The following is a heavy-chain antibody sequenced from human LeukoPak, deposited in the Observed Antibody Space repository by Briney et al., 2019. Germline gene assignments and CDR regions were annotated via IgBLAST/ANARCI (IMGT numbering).Heavy chain of an antibody. J-gene: IGHJ4*02. Sequence: ASVKVSCMASGDTFSNHAISWLRQAPGQGLEWMGRIIPMVDTANYAQKFQGRVTITADKSTNTAYMELSSLRSEDTAVYYCARDRGYGGNRELDYWGQGTLVTVSS. CDR3: ARDRGYGGNRELDY. D-gene: IGHD4-23*01. CDR1: GDTFSNHA. V-gene: IGHV1-69*04. CDR2: IIPMVDTA.